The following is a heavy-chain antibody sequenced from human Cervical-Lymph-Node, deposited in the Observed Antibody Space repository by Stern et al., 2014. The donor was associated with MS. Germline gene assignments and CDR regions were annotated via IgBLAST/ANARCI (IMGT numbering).Heavy chain of an antibody. CDR1: GGTFSTLA. J-gene: IGHJ6*02. CDR2: IIPIFDTP. Sequence: QMQLVQSGAEVMKPGSSVNVSCKASGGTFSTLAINWVRQAPGQGLEWVGGIIPIFDTPNYARQFKGRVTITADESTNTAHRELSSLRYDDTAVYYCATPTAVTVGSMDVWGQGTTVIVSS. CDR3: ATPTAVTVGSMDV. D-gene: IGHD4-17*01. V-gene: IGHV1-69*01.